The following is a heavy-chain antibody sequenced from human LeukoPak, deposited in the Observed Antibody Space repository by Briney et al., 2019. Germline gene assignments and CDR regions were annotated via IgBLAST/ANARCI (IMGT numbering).Heavy chain of an antibody. CDR2: IYTSGST. D-gene: IGHD1-26*01. J-gene: IGHJ6*03. V-gene: IGHV4-61*02. CDR3: ARDANVGSSPWGYYYYYYMYV. Sequence: SQTLSLTCTVSGGSISSGSYYWSWIRQPAGKGLEWIGRIYTSGSTNYNPSLKSRVTISVDTSKNQFSLKLSSVTAADTAVYYCARDANVGSSPWGYYYYYYMYVWSKGTTVTVSS. CDR1: GGSISSGSYY.